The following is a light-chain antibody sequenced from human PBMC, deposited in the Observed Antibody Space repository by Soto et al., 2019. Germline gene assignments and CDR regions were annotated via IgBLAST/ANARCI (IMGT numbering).Light chain of an antibody. CDR2: RNT. Sequence: QSVLTQPPSVSGAPGQRVTISCTGSSSNIGAGYDVHWYQRLPGTAPKLLIYRNTNRPSGVPDRFSASKSGTSASLAITGLQAEDEADYYCQSFDSSLSGSVIGGGTQLTVL. J-gene: IGLJ3*02. CDR1: SSNIGAGYD. CDR3: QSFDSSLSGSV. V-gene: IGLV1-40*01.